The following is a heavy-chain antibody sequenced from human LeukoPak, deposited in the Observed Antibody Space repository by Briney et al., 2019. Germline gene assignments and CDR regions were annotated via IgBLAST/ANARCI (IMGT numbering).Heavy chain of an antibody. CDR2: INPNSGDT. V-gene: IGHV1-2*06. CDR1: GYTFTGSY. J-gene: IGHJ6*03. CDR3: ARSAEHCNNGVCFTDYYMDV. Sequence: GASVKVSCKASGYTFTGSYIHWVRQAPGQGLEWMGRINPNSGDTNYPQKFQDRVTMTRDTSIITAYMELTSLTSDDTAVYFCARSAEHCNNGVCFTDYYMDVWGKGTTVTVSS. D-gene: IGHD2-8*01.